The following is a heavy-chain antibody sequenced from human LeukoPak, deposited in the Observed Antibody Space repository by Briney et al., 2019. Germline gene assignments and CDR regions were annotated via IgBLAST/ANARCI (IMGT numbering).Heavy chain of an antibody. CDR3: ARGDYYDSSGYCDY. CDR1: GFTFSSYS. CDR2: ISSSSSTI. V-gene: IGHV3-48*01. J-gene: IGHJ4*02. Sequence: GGSLRLSFAASGFTFSSYSMNWVRQAPGKGLEWVSYISSSSSTIYYADSVKGRFTISRDNAKNSLYLQMNSLRAEDTAVYYCARGDYYDSSGYCDYWGQGTLVTVSS. D-gene: IGHD3-22*01.